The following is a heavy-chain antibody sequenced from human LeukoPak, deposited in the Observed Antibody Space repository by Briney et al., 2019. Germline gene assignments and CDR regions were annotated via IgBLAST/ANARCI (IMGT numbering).Heavy chain of an antibody. Sequence: SETLSLTCTVSGGSISSYYWSWIRQPPGKGLEWIGYIYYSGSTNYNPSLKSRVTISVDTSKNQFSLKLSSVTAADTAVYYCARATEGGRYFDWLFSKYYFDYWGQGTLVTVSS. V-gene: IGHV4-59*01. CDR3: ARATEGGRYFDWLFSKYYFDY. CDR1: GGSISSYY. J-gene: IGHJ4*02. CDR2: IYYSGST. D-gene: IGHD3-9*01.